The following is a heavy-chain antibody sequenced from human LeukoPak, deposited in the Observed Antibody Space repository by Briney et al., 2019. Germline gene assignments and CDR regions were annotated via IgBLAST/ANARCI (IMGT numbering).Heavy chain of an antibody. Sequence: GGSLRLSCAASGFTFSSYSMNWVRQAPGKGLEWVSSISSSSSYIYYADSVKGRFTISRDNAKNSLYLQMNSLRAEDTAVYYCAKVENVDTAMVTEPYFDYWGQGTLVTVSS. CDR3: AKVENVDTAMVTEPYFDY. V-gene: IGHV3-21*01. CDR2: ISSSSSYI. D-gene: IGHD5-18*01. CDR1: GFTFSSYS. J-gene: IGHJ4*02.